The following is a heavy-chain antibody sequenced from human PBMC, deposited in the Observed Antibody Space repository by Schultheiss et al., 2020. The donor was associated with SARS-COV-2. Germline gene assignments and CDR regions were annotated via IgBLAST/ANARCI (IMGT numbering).Heavy chain of an antibody. CDR1: GFTFSSYG. CDR3: ARSGDGDFDY. CDR2: ISYDGSNK. J-gene: IGHJ4*02. Sequence: GGSLRLSCAASGFTFSSYGMHWVRQAPGKGLEWVAVISYDGSNKYYADSVKGRFTISRDNSKNTLYLQMNSLRVEDTAVYYCARSGDGDFDYWGQGTLVTVSS. V-gene: IGHV3-30*03. D-gene: IGHD4-17*01.